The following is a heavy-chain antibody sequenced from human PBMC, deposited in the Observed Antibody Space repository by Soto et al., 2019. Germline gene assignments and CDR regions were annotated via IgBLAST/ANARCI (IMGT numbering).Heavy chain of an antibody. CDR3: VRVYGEIDY. V-gene: IGHV1-8*01. J-gene: IGHJ4*02. Sequence: QVQLVQSGAEVKKPGASVKVSCKASGYTFTNYDINWVRQATGQGLEWMGWMNPKSGNTGYAQHFQGRLTMTRSTHISTAYMELSSLRSEDTAVYYCVRVYGEIDYWGQGTLVTVSS. D-gene: IGHD4-17*01. CDR1: GYTFTNYD. CDR2: MNPKSGNT.